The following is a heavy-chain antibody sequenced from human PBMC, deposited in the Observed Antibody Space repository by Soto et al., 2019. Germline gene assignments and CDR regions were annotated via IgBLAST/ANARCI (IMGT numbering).Heavy chain of an antibody. J-gene: IGHJ4*02. D-gene: IGHD6-19*01. CDR2: IVGGGTSV. V-gene: IGHV3-48*03. Sequence: EVQLVESRGGLVQPGGSLRLSCAASGFTFSSYEMNWVRQAPGKGLEWVSYIVGGGTSVYYADSVKGRFTISRDNDRNSLYLQMNSLRAEDTAVYFCARDEGSAWYFDYWGQGTVVTVSS. CDR1: GFTFSSYE. CDR3: ARDEGSAWYFDY.